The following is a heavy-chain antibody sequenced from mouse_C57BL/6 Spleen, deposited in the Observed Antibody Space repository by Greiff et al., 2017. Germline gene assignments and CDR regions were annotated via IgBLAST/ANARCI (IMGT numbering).Heavy chain of an antibody. CDR3: ARVSLDAMDY. V-gene: IGHV7-1*01. Sequence: EVQGVESGGGLVQSGRSLRLSCATSGFTFSDFYMEWVRPAPGKGLEWIAASRNKANDYTTEYSASVKGRFIVSRDTSQSILYLQMNALRAEDTAIYYCARVSLDAMDYWGQGTSVTVSS. CDR1: GFTFSDFY. J-gene: IGHJ4*01. CDR2: SRNKANDYTT.